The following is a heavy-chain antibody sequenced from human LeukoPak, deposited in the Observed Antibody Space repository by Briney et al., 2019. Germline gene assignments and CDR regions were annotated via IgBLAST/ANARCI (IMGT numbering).Heavy chain of an antibody. Sequence: SETLSLTCAVSGGSISSSNWWSWVRQPPGKGLEWIGEIYHSGSTNYNPSLKSRVTISVDTSKNQFSLKLSSVTAADTAVYYCARDWFFGGYPFDYWGQGTLVTVSS. CDR3: ARDWFFGGYPFDY. CDR2: IYHSGST. CDR1: GGSISSSNW. V-gene: IGHV4-4*02. D-gene: IGHD3-10*01. J-gene: IGHJ4*02.